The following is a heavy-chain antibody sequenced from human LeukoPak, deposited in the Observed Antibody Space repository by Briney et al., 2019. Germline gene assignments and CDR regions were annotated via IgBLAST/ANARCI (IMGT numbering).Heavy chain of an antibody. Sequence: SSETLSLTCAVYGGSFSGYYWSWIRQPPGKGLEWIGEINHSGSTNYNPSLESRVTISVDTSKNQFSLKLSSVTAADTAVYYCARGPRITIFGVVIRSGYYYYMDVWGKGTTVTVSS. CDR2: INHSGST. J-gene: IGHJ6*03. CDR1: GGSFSGYY. D-gene: IGHD3-3*01. V-gene: IGHV4-34*01. CDR3: ARGPRITIFGVVIRSGYYYYMDV.